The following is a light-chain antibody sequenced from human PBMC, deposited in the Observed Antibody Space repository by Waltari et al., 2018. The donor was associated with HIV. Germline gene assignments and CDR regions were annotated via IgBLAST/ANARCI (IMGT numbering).Light chain of an antibody. V-gene: IGLV1-40*01. CDR3: QSYDSSLSGYV. J-gene: IGLJ1*01. CDR2: GNS. Sequence: QSVLTQPPSVSGAPGQRVTISCTGSSSNIGAGYHVHWYQQLPGTAPKLLIYGNSSRPSGVPDRFSGSKSGTSASLAISGLQPEDEADYYCQSYDSSLSGYVFGTGTKVTVL. CDR1: SSNIGAGYH.